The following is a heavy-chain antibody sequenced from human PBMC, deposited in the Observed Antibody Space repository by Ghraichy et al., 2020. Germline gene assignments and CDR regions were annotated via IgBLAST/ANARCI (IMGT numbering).Heavy chain of an antibody. D-gene: IGHD3-22*01. V-gene: IGHV3-23*01. CDR2: IRGSGSST. J-gene: IGHJ3*02. CDR3: AKDRDYSDSSGYYFNAFDI. CDR1: GFTFSSYA. Sequence: LSLTCAASGFTFSSYAMSWVRQAPGKGLEWVSAIRGSGSSTYYTDSVKGRFTISRDNSKNTLYLQMNSLGAEDTAVYYCAKDRDYSDSSGYYFNAFDIWGQGTMVTVSS.